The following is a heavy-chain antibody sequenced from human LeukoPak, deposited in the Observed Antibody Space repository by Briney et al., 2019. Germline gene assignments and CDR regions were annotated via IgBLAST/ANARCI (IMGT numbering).Heavy chain of an antibody. CDR2: INPNSGGT. Sequence: GASVKVSCKASGYTFSDYYMHWVRQAPEQGLEWMGWINPNSGGTKYAQKFQGRVTMTRDTSISTAYMELSRLRSDDTAVYYCAGVYYDGSGSFDYWGQGTLVTVSS. CDR3: AGVYYDGSGSFDY. D-gene: IGHD3-22*01. V-gene: IGHV1-2*02. CDR1: GYTFSDYY. J-gene: IGHJ4*02.